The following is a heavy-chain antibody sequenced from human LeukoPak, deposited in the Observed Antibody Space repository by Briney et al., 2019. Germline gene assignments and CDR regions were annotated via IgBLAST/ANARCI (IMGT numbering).Heavy chain of an antibody. CDR3: AREGEGYYDAFDI. V-gene: IGHV3-74*01. D-gene: IGHD3-16*01. CDR2: IRSDGSIT. J-gene: IGHJ3*02. CDR1: GFTFSGYW. Sequence: QPGGSLRLSCAASGFTFSGYWMHWVRQAPGKGLAWVSVIRSDGSITTYADSVKGRFTISRDNSKNTLYLQMNSLRAEDAAVYYCAREGEGYYDAFDIWGQGTMVTVSS.